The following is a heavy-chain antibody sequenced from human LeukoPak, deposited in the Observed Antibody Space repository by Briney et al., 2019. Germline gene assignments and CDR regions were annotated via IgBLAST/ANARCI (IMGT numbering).Heavy chain of an antibody. Sequence: GGFLRLSCAASGFTFSSYAMSWVRQAPGKGLEWVSAISGSGGSTYYADSVKGRFTISRDNSKNTLYLQMNSLRAEDTAVYYCAKDLVIKGYYGSGSYSYWGQGTLVTVSS. D-gene: IGHD3-10*01. V-gene: IGHV3-23*01. CDR2: ISGSGGST. CDR3: AKDLVIKGYYGSGSYSY. J-gene: IGHJ4*02. CDR1: GFTFSSYA.